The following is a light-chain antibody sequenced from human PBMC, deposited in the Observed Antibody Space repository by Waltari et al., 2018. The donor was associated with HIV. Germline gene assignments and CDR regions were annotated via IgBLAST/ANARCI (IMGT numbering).Light chain of an antibody. Sequence: ERVMTQSPATLSVSPGERATLSCRASQSVSSNLAWYQQKPGQAPRLLIYGASTRATGIPARFSGSGSETEFTLTISSLQSEDFAVYYCQQYNNWPGTFGQGTKVEIK. CDR3: QQYNNWPGT. CDR1: QSVSSN. CDR2: GAS. J-gene: IGKJ1*01. V-gene: IGKV3-15*01.